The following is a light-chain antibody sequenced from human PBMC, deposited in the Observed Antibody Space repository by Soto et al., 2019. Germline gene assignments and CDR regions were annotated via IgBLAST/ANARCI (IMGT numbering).Light chain of an antibody. Sequence: QSVLTQPASVSASPGQSITISCTGTTSDVAAYSYVSWYQQYPGKAPKLMIYEVSKRPSGISDRFSGFKSGDTASLTISGIQPEDEADYYCSSYTRSSTWVFGGGTKLTVL. V-gene: IGLV2-14*01. CDR1: TSDVAAYSY. CDR2: EVS. CDR3: SSYTRSSTWV. J-gene: IGLJ3*02.